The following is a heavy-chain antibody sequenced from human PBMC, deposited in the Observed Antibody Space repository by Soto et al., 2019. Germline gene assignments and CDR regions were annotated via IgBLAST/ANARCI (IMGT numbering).Heavy chain of an antibody. V-gene: IGHV3-21*01. Sequence: EVQLVESGGGLVKPGGSLRLSCAASGFTFSSYSMNWVRQAPGKGLEWVSSISSSSSYIYYADSVKGRFTISRDNAKNSLYLQMNSLRAEDTAVYYCAREDYYGSGSPTDDYWGQGTLVTVSS. J-gene: IGHJ4*02. CDR3: AREDYYGSGSPTDDY. D-gene: IGHD3-10*01. CDR1: GFTFSSYS. CDR2: ISSSSSYI.